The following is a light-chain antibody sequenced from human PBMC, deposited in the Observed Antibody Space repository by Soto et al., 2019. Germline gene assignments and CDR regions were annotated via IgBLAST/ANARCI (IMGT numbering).Light chain of an antibody. Sequence: DIQMTQSPSSLSASVGDRVTITCRASQSISSYLNWYQQKPGKAPTLLIYGASSLQSGVPSRFTGGGSRTDFTLTISSLQPEDFATYYCQQSYRSPYTFGQGTKLEIK. CDR1: QSISSY. CDR3: QQSYRSPYT. V-gene: IGKV1-39*01. J-gene: IGKJ2*01. CDR2: GAS.